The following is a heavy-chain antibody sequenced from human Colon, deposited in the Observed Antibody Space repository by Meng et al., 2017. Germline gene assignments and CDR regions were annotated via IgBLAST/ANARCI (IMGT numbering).Heavy chain of an antibody. V-gene: IGHV3-23*01. Sequence: GESLKISCAASGFTLTAYPMKWVRQAPGKGLEWVSTISGTGDNTYYADSVKGRFTISRDDSKNTLYLQMNSLRAEDKAVYYCARRPTNWGFSDYWGQGTLVTVSS. CDR1: GFTLTAYP. J-gene: IGHJ4*02. CDR3: ARRPTNWGFSDY. CDR2: ISGTGDNT. D-gene: IGHD7-27*01.